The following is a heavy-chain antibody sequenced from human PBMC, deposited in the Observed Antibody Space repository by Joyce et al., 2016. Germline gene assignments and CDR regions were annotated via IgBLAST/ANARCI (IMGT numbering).Heavy chain of an antibody. Sequence: QLVESGGGVVKPGGSLRLSCEASGSTFSGSSMSWFRQAPGKGLEWVAAISGTSYYIFHAETVRGRFTVSRDNAKKTLYLQMNSLRAEDSAVFYCARGGISYYYAMDVWGQGTTVTVSS. CDR3: ARGGISYYYAMDV. J-gene: IGHJ6*02. D-gene: IGHD3-16*01. CDR2: ISGTSYYI. V-gene: IGHV3-21*01. CDR1: GSTFSGSS.